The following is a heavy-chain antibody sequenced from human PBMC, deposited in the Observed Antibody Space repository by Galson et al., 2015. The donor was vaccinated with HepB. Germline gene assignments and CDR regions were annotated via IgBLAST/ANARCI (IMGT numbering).Heavy chain of an antibody. CDR3: ATNAARGIFFPY. CDR2: INPIFGTA. D-gene: IGHD3-10*01. V-gene: IGHV1-69*06. J-gene: IGHJ4*02. CDR1: EGVLRTYP. Sequence: SVKVSCKASEGVLRTYPTSWVRQAPGQGLEWMGEINPIFGTANCAQKFQGKVTVSADTSTSTVYMELSDLRSEDTAIYYCATNAARGIFFPYWGQGTLVTVSS.